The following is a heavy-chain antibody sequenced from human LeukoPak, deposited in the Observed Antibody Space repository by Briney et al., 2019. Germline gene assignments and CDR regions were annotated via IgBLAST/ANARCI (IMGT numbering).Heavy chain of an antibody. D-gene: IGHD4-23*01. CDR2: ISGSGGST. CDR3: ARDARDGYGGNPFDY. Sequence: GGSLRLSCAASGFTFSSYAMSWVRQAPGKGLEWVSAISGSGGSTYYADSVKGRFTISRDNSKNTLYLQMNSLRAEDTAVYFCARDARDGYGGNPFDYWGQGTLVTVSS. V-gene: IGHV3-23*01. J-gene: IGHJ4*02. CDR1: GFTFSSYA.